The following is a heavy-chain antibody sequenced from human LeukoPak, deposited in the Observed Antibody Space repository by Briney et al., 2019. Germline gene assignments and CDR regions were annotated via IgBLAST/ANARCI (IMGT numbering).Heavy chain of an antibody. CDR2: ISSSSSTI. CDR1: GFTFSIYS. Sequence: PGGSLRLSCAASGFTFSIYSMNWVRQAPGKGLEWVSFISSSSSTIFYADSVKGRFTISRDNGKTSLYLQMNSLRDEETAVYYCARDSGGAFDDWGQGTLVTVSS. D-gene: IGHD2-15*01. V-gene: IGHV3-48*02. J-gene: IGHJ4*02. CDR3: ARDSGGAFDD.